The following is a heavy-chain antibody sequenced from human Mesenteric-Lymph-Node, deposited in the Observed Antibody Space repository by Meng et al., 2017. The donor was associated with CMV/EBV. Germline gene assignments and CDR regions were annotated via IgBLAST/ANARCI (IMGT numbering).Heavy chain of an antibody. CDR1: GFSFSNAW. J-gene: IGHJ6*02. D-gene: IGHD5-18*01. CDR3: ARDQYTAMVKDGMDV. V-gene: IGHV3-7*01. CDR2: INQDGSEK. Sequence: GESLKISCAASGFSFSNAWMNWVRQAPGKGLEWVANINQDGSEKYYVDSVKGRFTISRDDARNSLYLQMNSLRAEDTAVYYCARDQYTAMVKDGMDVWGQGTTVTVSS.